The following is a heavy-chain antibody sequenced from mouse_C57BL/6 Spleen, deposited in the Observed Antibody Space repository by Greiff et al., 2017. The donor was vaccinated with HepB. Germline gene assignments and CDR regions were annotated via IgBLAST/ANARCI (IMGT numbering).Heavy chain of an antibody. CDR2: IDPENGDT. CDR1: GFNIKDDY. CDR3: TTSGNYAFAY. Sequence: EVQLQQSGAELVRPGASVKLSCTASGFNIKDDYMHWVKQRPEQGLEWIGWIDPENGDTEYAAKFQGKATITADTSSNTAYLQLSSLTSEDTAVYYCTTSGNYAFAYWGQGTLVTVSA. J-gene: IGHJ3*01. D-gene: IGHD2-1*01. V-gene: IGHV14-4*01.